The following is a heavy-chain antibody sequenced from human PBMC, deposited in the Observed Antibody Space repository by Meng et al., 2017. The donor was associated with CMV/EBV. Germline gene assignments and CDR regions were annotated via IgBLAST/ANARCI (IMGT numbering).Heavy chain of an antibody. V-gene: IGHV3-15*01. Sequence: GGSLRLSCAASGFTFSNAWMSWVRQAPGKGLEWVGRIKSKTDGGTTDYAAPVKGRFTISRDDSKNTLYLQMNSLKTEDTAVHYCTNPSPRRRGYCSSTSCPRWYGMDVWGQGTTVTVSS. CDR2: IKSKTDGGTT. J-gene: IGHJ6*02. CDR1: GFTFSNAW. D-gene: IGHD2-2*03. CDR3: TNPSPRRRGYCSSTSCPRWYGMDV.